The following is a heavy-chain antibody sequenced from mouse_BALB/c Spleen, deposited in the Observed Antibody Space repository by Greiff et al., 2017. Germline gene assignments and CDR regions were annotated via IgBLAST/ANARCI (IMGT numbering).Heavy chain of an antibody. D-gene: IGHD2-3*01. CDR2: IWSDGST. CDR3: ARHEGGGYYGGTWFAY. Sequence: QVQLKQSGPSLVQPSQSLSITCTVSGFSLTSYGVHWVRQPPGKGLEWLVVIWSDGSTTYNSALKSRLSISKDNSKSQVFLKMNSLQTDDTAMYYCARHEGGGYYGGTWFAYWGQGTLVTVSA. V-gene: IGHV2-6*02. J-gene: IGHJ3*01. CDR1: GFSLTSYG.